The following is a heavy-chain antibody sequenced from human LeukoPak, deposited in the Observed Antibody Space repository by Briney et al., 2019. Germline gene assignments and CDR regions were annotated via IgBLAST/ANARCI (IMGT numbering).Heavy chain of an antibody. J-gene: IGHJ4*02. CDR1: GFTFSSYA. D-gene: IGHD6-19*01. CDR2: ISGSGGST. Sequence: GGSLRLSCAASGFTFSSYAMGWVRQAPGKGLEWVSAISGSGGSTYYADSVKGRFTISRDNSKNSLYLQMNSLRAEDTAVYYCASVPYSSGWHFDYWGQGTLVTVSS. V-gene: IGHV3-23*01. CDR3: ASVPYSSGWHFDY.